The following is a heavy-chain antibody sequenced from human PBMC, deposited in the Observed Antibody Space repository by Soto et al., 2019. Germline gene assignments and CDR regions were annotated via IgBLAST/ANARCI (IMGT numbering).Heavy chain of an antibody. J-gene: IGHJ6*02. Sequence: ASVKVSCKASGYTFTSYGISWVRQAPGQGLEWMGWISAYNGNTNYAQKLQGRVTMTTDTSTSTAYMELRSLRSDDTAVYYCARGYGIAAAGNPHYYYYGMDVWGQGTTVTVSS. CDR2: ISAYNGNT. CDR1: GYTFTSYG. D-gene: IGHD6-13*01. CDR3: ARGYGIAAAGNPHYYYYGMDV. V-gene: IGHV1-18*04.